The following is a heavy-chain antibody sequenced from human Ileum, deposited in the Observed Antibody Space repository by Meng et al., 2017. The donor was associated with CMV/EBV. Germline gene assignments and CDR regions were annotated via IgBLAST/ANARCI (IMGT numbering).Heavy chain of an antibody. D-gene: IGHD1-26*01. V-gene: IGHV3-74*03. J-gene: IGHJ4*02. Sequence: GGSLRLSCAASGFTFSDYWMHWVRQAPGKGLVWVSRIDPNGRSTTYADSVKGRFTISRDNTKNTVYLQMNSLRAEDTAIYYCSRGAITGSYSDWLGWGQGTLVTVSS. CDR3: SRGAITGSYSDWLG. CDR1: GFTFSDYW. CDR2: IDPNGRST.